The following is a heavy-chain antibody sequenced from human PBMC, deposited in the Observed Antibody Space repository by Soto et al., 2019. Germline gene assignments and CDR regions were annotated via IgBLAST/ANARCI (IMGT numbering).Heavy chain of an antibody. CDR1: GGSISSGGYS. D-gene: IGHD4-17*01. CDR3: ARDSTTVNTLDY. V-gene: IGHV4-30-2*01. CDR2: IYHSGST. Sequence: SETLSLTCAVSGGSISSGGYSWSWIRQPPGKGLEWIGYIYHSGSTYYNPSLKSRVTISVDRSKNQFSLKLSSVTAADTAVYYCARDSTTVNTLDYWGQGTLVTVSS. J-gene: IGHJ4*02.